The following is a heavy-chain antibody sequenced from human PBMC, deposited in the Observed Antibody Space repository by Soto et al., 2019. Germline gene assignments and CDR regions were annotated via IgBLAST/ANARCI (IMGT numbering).Heavy chain of an antibody. D-gene: IGHD6-25*01. CDR3: ARGTQGLPPSAFDI. Sequence: ASVKVSCKASGYTFSNYDINWVRQATGQGLEWMGWLNPNTDKTGSAQKFQGRVTMTRNTSISTAYLGLSGLRSDDTAVYYCARGTQGLPPSAFDIWGQGTRVTV. J-gene: IGHJ3*02. CDR2: LNPNTDKT. V-gene: IGHV1-8*01. CDR1: GYTFSNYD.